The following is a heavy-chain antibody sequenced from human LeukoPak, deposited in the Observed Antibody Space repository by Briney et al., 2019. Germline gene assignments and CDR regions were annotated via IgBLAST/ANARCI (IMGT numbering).Heavy chain of an antibody. J-gene: IGHJ4*02. Sequence: PGGSLRLSCAASGSTFSNAWMSWGRQAPGKGVGWVGRIKSKTDDGTTDYAAPVAGRFTITRDDSNNTLYLQMNSMKTEDTAVYYCTTESPPTYYYDSSAYYFDYWGQGTLVTVSS. V-gene: IGHV3-15*01. CDR3: TTESPPTYYYDSSAYYFDY. CDR2: IKSKTDDGTT. D-gene: IGHD3-22*01. CDR1: GSTFSNAW.